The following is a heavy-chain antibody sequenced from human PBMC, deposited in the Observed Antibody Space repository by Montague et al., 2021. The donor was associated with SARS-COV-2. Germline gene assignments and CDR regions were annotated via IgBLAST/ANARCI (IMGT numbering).Heavy chain of an antibody. CDR2: IYYTGRT. CDR3: ARVKVGGTDLIYFDY. Sequence: TLSLTCSVSGGSISSGGYYWSWIRHHPGKGLEWIGYIYYTGRTYYNPSLKSRVSKSVDTSNNQFSLRLSSLTAADTAVFYCARVKVGGTDLIYFDYWGQGTLVTVSS. J-gene: IGHJ4*02. V-gene: IGHV4-31*03. D-gene: IGHD1-26*01. CDR1: GGSISSGGYY.